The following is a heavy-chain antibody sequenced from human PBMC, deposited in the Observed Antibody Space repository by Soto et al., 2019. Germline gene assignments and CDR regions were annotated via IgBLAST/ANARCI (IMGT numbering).Heavy chain of an antibody. CDR3: TTSAITMIVVVITVSFDI. Sequence: GGSLRLSCAASGFTFSNSGVNWVRQAPGKGLEWVGRIKSKTDGGTADYAAPVKGRFTISRDDSKNTLYLQMNSLKTEDTAVYYCTTSAITMIVVVITVSFDIWGQGTMVTVSS. CDR1: GFTFSNSG. D-gene: IGHD3-22*01. J-gene: IGHJ3*02. CDR2: IKSKTDGGTA. V-gene: IGHV3-15*07.